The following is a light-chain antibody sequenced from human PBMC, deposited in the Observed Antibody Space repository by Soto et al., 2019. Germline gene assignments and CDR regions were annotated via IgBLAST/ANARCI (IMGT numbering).Light chain of an antibody. CDR1: QSISHY. J-gene: IGKJ3*01. Sequence: EIVLTQSPGTLSLSPGERATLSYRANQSISHYLAWYQQKPGQSPRLLIYGAASRAIGIPDRFNGSGSETTFTLTISRLQPEDFALYYCQQYNGSPFTFGPGTKVDIK. CDR2: GAA. V-gene: IGKV3-20*01. CDR3: QQYNGSPFT.